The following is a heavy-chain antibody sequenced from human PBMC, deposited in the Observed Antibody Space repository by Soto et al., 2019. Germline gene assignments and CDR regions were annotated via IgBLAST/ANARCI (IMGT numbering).Heavy chain of an antibody. Sequence: ASVKVSCKASGYTFTGYYMHWVRQAPGQGLEWMGWINPNSGGTNYAQKFQGRVTMTRDTSISTAYMELSRLRSDDTAVYHCARDLVLMVYAPRGYYGMDVWGQGTTVTVSS. V-gene: IGHV1-2*02. CDR3: ARDLVLMVYAPRGYYGMDV. D-gene: IGHD2-8*01. J-gene: IGHJ6*02. CDR2: INPNSGGT. CDR1: GYTFTGYY.